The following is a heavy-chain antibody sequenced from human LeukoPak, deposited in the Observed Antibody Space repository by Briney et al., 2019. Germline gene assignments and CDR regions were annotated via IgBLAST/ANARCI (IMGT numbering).Heavy chain of an antibody. CDR2: ISSSSSYI. D-gene: IGHD4-11*01. V-gene: IGHV3-21*01. CDR1: GFTFSSYS. Sequence: GGSLRLSCAASGFTFSSYSMNWVRQAPGKGLEWVSSISSSSSYIYYADSVKGGFTISRDNAKNSLYLQMNSLRAEDTAVYYCARDPYSGLFDYWGQGTLVTVSS. CDR3: ARDPYSGLFDY. J-gene: IGHJ4*02.